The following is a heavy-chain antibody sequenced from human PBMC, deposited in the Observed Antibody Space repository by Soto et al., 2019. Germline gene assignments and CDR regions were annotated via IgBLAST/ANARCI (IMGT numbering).Heavy chain of an antibody. CDR2: INGDGSST. J-gene: IGHJ5*02. CDR1: GFTFNNYW. V-gene: IGHV3-74*01. CDR3: ARTQPITFPP. D-gene: IGHD1-20*01. Sequence: EVQLVQSGGVFVQPGGSLRLSCAASGFTFNNYWMHWVRQTPGKGLVWVSRINGDGSSTNYADSVKCRFTISRDNANNTMYLQMNRMRAEDTAVYSCARTQPITFPPWGQGTVVTVSS.